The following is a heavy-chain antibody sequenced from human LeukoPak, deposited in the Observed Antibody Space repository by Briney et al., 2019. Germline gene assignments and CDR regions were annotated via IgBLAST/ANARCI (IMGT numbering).Heavy chain of an antibody. D-gene: IGHD6-6*01. J-gene: IGHJ5*02. V-gene: IGHV4-34*01. Sequence: SETLSLTCAVYGGSFSDYSWSCIRQPPGKGLEWIGEINHGGSTNYNPSLKSRVTISVDTSKNQFSLKLSSVTAADTAVYYCARGLVLARNWFDPWGQGTLVTVSS. CDR3: ARGLVLARNWFDP. CDR1: GGSFSDYS. CDR2: INHGGST.